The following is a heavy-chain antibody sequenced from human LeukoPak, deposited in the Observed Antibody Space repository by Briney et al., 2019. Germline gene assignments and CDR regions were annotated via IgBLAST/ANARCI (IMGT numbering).Heavy chain of an antibody. CDR2: IYHSGST. J-gene: IGHJ4*02. D-gene: IGHD2-15*01. CDR3: ARAYCSGGSCPLFDY. Sequence: SGTLSLTCAVSGGSISSSNWWSWVRPPPGKGLEWIGEIYHSGSTNYNPSLKSRVTISVDKSKNQFSLKLSSVTAADTAVYYCARAYCSGGSCPLFDYWGRGTLATVSS. V-gene: IGHV4-4*02. CDR1: GGSISSSNW.